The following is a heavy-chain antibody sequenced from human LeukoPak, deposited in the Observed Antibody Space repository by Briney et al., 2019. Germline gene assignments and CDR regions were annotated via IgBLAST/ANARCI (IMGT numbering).Heavy chain of an antibody. CDR3: AGGYSSGGKWFDP. V-gene: IGHV6-1*01. CDR1: GDSVSSNSAA. D-gene: IGHD6-19*01. J-gene: IGHJ5*02. CDR2: AYYRSKWYN. Sequence: SQTLSLTCAISGDSVSSNSAAWNWIRQSPSRGLEWLGRAYYRSKWYNDYAVSVKSRITINPDTSKNQFSLQLSSVTPEDTAVYYCAGGYSSGGKWFDPWGQGTLVTVSS.